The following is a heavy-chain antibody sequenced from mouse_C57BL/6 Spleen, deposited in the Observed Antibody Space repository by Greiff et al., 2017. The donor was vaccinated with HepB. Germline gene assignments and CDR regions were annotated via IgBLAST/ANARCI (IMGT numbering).Heavy chain of an antibody. D-gene: IGHD1-1*01. J-gene: IGHJ4*01. Sequence: QVQLKQSGAELAKPGASVKLSCKASGYTFTSYWMHWVKQRPGQGLEWIGYINPSSGYTKYNQKFKDKATLTADKSSSTAYMQLSSLTSEDSAVYYCAVITTVVATDYYARDYWGQGTSVTVSS. V-gene: IGHV1-7*01. CDR3: AVITTVVATDYYARDY. CDR2: INPSSGYT. CDR1: GYTFTSYW.